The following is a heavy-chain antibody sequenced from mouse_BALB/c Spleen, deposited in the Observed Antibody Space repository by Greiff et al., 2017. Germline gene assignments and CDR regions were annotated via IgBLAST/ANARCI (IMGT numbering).Heavy chain of an antibody. CDR2: IYPGDGDT. CDR1: GYTFTSYW. CDR3: ARGTAY. V-gene: IGHV1-87*01. Sequence: QVQLKESGAELARPGASVKLSCKASGYTFTSYWMQWVKQRPGQGLEWIGAIYPGDGDTRYTQKFKGKATLTADKSSSTAYMQLSSLASEDSAVYYCARGTAYWGQGTLVTVSA. J-gene: IGHJ3*01. D-gene: IGHD2-14*01.